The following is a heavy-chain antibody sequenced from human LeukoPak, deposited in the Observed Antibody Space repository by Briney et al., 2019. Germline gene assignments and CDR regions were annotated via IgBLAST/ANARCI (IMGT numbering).Heavy chain of an antibody. CDR3: ARGCGGDCYSDSPFDY. CDR1: GGSISSYY. Sequence: SETLSLTCTVFGGSISSYYWSWIRQPPGKGLEWIGYIYYSGSTNYNPSLKSRVTISVDTSKNQFSLKLSSVTAADTAVYYCARGCGGDCYSDSPFDYWGQGTLVTVSS. CDR2: IYYSGST. D-gene: IGHD2-21*01. J-gene: IGHJ4*02. V-gene: IGHV4-59*01.